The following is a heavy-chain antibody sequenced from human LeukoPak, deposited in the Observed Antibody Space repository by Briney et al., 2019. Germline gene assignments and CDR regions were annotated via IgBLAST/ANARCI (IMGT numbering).Heavy chain of an antibody. J-gene: IGHJ3*02. V-gene: IGHV4-59*01. CDR3: ARSDYYGSGNGAFDI. CDR1: GGSISSYY. D-gene: IGHD3-10*01. CDR2: IYNSGST. Sequence: PSETLSLTCTVSGGSISSYYWSWIRQPPRKGLEWIGYIYNSGSTNYNPSLKSRVTISIDTSKNHFSLKLNSVTAADTAVYYCARSDYYGSGNGAFDIWGQGTMVTVSS.